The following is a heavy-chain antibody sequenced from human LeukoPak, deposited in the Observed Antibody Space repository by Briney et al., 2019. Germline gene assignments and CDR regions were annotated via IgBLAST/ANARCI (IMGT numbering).Heavy chain of an antibody. J-gene: IGHJ5*02. CDR1: GYTFTGYY. Sequence: GASVKVSCKASGYTFTGYYMHWVRQAPGQGLEWMGWINPNSGGTNYAQRFQGRVTMTRDTSISTAYMELSRLRSDDTAVYYCARGVIYYDSSRWFDPWGQGTLVTVSS. D-gene: IGHD3-22*01. CDR2: INPNSGGT. CDR3: ARGVIYYDSSRWFDP. V-gene: IGHV1-2*02.